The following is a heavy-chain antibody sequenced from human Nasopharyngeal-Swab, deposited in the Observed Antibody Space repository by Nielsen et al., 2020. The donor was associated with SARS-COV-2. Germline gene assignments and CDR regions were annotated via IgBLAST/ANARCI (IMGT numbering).Heavy chain of an antibody. CDR3: ARVHCSRSSCSAPDYYYYYMDV. J-gene: IGHJ6*03. V-gene: IGHV3-11*06. CDR2: ISSSSSYI. CDR1: GFSFSEYY. Sequence: SLKISCAASGFSFSEYYMSWIRQAPGKGLEWVSSISSSSSYIFYADSVKGRFTISRDNAKNSLYLQMNSLRVEDTAVYYCARVHCSRSSCSAPDYYYYYMDVWGKGTTVTVSS. D-gene: IGHD2-2*01.